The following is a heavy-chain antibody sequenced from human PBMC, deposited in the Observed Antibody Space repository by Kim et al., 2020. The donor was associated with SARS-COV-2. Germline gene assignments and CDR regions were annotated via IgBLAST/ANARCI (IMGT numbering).Heavy chain of an antibody. Sequence: GGSLRLSCAASGFTFSTYWMSWVRQAPGKGLEWVATIKQDGSEKYYVDSVRGRFTISRDDAKNILYLQMNSLRVEDTAVYYCARDGGTAVGALPFDYWGQGTLVTVSS. CDR2: IKQDGSEK. D-gene: IGHD6-19*01. CDR3: ARDGGTAVGALPFDY. CDR1: GFTFSTYW. J-gene: IGHJ4*02. V-gene: IGHV3-7*03.